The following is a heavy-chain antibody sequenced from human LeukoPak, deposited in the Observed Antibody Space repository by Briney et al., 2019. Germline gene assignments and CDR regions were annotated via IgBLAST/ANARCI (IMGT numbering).Heavy chain of an antibody. J-gene: IGHJ4*02. Sequence: PSGTLSLTCTVSGGSISSGGYYWSWIRQHPGKGLEWIGYIYYSGSTYYNPSLKSRVTISVDTSKNQFSLKLSSVTAADTAVYYCAFLPDLSSSDDYWGQGTLVTVSS. CDR2: IYYSGST. CDR1: GGSISSGGYY. CDR3: AFLPDLSSSDDY. V-gene: IGHV4-31*03. D-gene: IGHD6-6*01.